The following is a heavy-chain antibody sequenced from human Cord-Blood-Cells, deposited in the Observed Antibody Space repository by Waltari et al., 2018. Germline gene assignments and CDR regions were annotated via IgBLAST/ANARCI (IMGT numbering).Heavy chain of an antibody. J-gene: IGHJ5*02. Sequence: QVQLQESGPGLVTPSQTLSLTCTVPGGSISSGSYCGRWTRQPAGKGLEWIGYIYTSGSTNYTPSLKSRVTISVDTSKNQFSLKLSSVTAADTAVYYCARVGSYNWFDPWGQGTLVTVSS. V-gene: IGHV4-61*09. CDR3: ARVGSYNWFDP. CDR2: IYTSGST. D-gene: IGHD1-1*01. CDR1: GGSISSGSYC.